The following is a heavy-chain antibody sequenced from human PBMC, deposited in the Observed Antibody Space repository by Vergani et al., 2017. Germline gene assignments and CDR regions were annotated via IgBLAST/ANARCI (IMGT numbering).Heavy chain of an antibody. D-gene: IGHD2-15*01. J-gene: IGHJ4*02. Sequence: QVQLVQSGAEVKKPGSSVKVPCKASGGTFSSYTISWVRQAPGQGLEWMGRIIPILGIANYAQKFQGRVTITADKSTSTAYMELSSLRSEDTAVYYCARANVVVAATLNRNYFDYWGQGTLVTVSS. CDR2: IIPILGIA. CDR3: ARANVVVAATLNRNYFDY. V-gene: IGHV1-69*02. CDR1: GGTFSSYT.